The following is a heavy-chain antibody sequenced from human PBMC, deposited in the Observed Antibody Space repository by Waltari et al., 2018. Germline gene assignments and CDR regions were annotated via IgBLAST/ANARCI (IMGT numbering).Heavy chain of an antibody. D-gene: IGHD1-26*01. J-gene: IGHJ4*02. Sequence: QVQLQESGPGLVKPSGTLSLTCAVSGGSISSSNWWSWVLQPPGKGLEWIGEIYHSGSTNYNPSLKSRVTISVDKSKNQFSLKLSSVTAADTAVYYCARRPPGSSGSYAFDYWGQGTLVTVSS. CDR2: IYHSGST. V-gene: IGHV4-4*02. CDR3: ARRPPGSSGSYAFDY. CDR1: GGSISSSNW.